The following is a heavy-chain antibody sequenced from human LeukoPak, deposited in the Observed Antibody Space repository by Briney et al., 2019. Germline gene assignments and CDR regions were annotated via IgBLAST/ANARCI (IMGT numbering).Heavy chain of an antibody. Sequence: PGGSLRLSCAASGFTVSSSYMSWVRQAPGKGLEWVSVTYSGGTTYYADSVKGRFTSSRDNSKNTLYLQMNSLRAEDTAVYYCTTGGNVIVADTRAFDIWGQGTMVTASS. CDR2: TYSGGTT. CDR3: TTGGNVIVADTRAFDI. CDR1: GFTVSSSY. V-gene: IGHV3-53*01. J-gene: IGHJ3*02. D-gene: IGHD6-19*01.